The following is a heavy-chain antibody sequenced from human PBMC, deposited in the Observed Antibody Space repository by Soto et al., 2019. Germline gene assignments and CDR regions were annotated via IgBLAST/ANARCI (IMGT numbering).Heavy chain of an antibody. Sequence: GGSLRLSCAASGFTFSSYAMHWVRQAPGKGLEWVAVISYDGSNKYYADSVKGRFTISRDNSKNTLYLQMNSLRAEDTAVYYCARDWEYQLLSIPWFDPWGQGTLVTVSS. D-gene: IGHD2-2*01. CDR1: GFTFSSYA. CDR3: ARDWEYQLLSIPWFDP. V-gene: IGHV3-30-3*01. CDR2: ISYDGSNK. J-gene: IGHJ5*02.